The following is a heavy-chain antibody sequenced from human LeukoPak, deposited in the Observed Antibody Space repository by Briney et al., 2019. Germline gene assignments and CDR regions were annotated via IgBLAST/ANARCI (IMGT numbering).Heavy chain of an antibody. V-gene: IGHV3-64D*06. J-gene: IGHJ6*04. Sequence: GGSLRLSCSASGFTFSSYAMHWVRQAPGKGLEYVSAISSNGGSTYYADSVKGRFTISRDNSKNTLYLQMSSLRAEDTAVYYCVKDHEPAAACTYYYYGMDVWGKGTTVTVSS. CDR1: GFTFSSYA. CDR3: VKDHEPAAACTYYYYGMDV. D-gene: IGHD6-13*01. CDR2: ISSNGGST.